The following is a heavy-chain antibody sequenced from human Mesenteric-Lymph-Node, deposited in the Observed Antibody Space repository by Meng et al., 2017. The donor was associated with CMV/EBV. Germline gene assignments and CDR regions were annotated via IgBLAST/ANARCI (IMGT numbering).Heavy chain of an antibody. CDR2: ISAYNGNT. D-gene: IGHD3-3*01. Sequence: ISWVRQDTGQGLEWMGWISAYNGNTNYAQKLQGRVTMTTDTSTSTAYMELRSLRSDDTAVFYCARDRGTVRFLEWFHMVDGEYYFDYWGQGTLVTVSS. J-gene: IGHJ4*02. V-gene: IGHV1-18*01. CDR3: ARDRGTVRFLEWFHMVDGEYYFDY.